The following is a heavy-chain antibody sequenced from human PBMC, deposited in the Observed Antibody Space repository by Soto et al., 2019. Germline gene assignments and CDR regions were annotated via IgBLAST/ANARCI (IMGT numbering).Heavy chain of an antibody. D-gene: IGHD2-15*01. CDR1: GFTFDDYT. Sequence: GGSLRLSCAASGFTFDDYTMHWVRQAPGKGLEWVSLISRNGSNTYYADSVKGRFTISRDNAKNSLYLQMNSLRAEGTAVYYCARDIRIGAFDIWGQGTMVTVSS. CDR3: ARDIRIGAFDI. V-gene: IGHV3-43*01. J-gene: IGHJ3*02. CDR2: ISRNGSNT.